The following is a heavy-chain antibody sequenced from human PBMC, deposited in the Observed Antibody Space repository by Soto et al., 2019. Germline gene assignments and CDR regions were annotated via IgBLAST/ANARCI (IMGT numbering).Heavy chain of an antibody. V-gene: IGHV1-69*13. CDR3: ARDLALSGTYFDP. J-gene: IGHJ5*02. CDR1: GYTFTSYG. Sequence: SVQVSCKASGYTFTSYGISWVRQAPGQGLEWMGGIIPIFGTANYAQKFQGRVTITADESTSTAYMELSSLRSEDTAVYYCARDLALSGTYFDPWGQGTPVTVSS. D-gene: IGHD6-13*01. CDR2: IIPIFGTA.